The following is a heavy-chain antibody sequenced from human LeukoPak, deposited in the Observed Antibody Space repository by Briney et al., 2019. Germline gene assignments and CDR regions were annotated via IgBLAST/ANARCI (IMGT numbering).Heavy chain of an antibody. V-gene: IGHV3-30*02. J-gene: IGHJ3*02. Sequence: GGSLRLSCAASGFTFSSYGMHWVRQAPGKGLEWVAFIRYDGSNKYYADSVKGRFTISRDNSKNTLYLQMNSLRAEDTAVYYCAKVDSKTSGGFDAFDIWGQGTMVTVSS. D-gene: IGHD1-14*01. CDR1: GFTFSSYG. CDR2: IRYDGSNK. CDR3: AKVDSKTSGGFDAFDI.